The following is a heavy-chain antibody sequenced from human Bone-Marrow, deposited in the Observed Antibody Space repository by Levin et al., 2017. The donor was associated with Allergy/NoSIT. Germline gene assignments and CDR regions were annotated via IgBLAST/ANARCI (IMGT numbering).Heavy chain of an antibody. Sequence: KISCKASGGTFTNYAINWVRQAPGQGLEWMGGIIPIFGTPFYAEKFQGRVTIIADESTTTSHLELSSLRSEDTAIYYCASLGYCSGGSCFWPNDYGDSDGTWGQGTRVIVSS. CDR2: IIPIFGTP. CDR3: ASLGYCSGGSCFWPNDYGDSDGT. J-gene: IGHJ5*02. CDR1: GGTFTNYA. V-gene: IGHV1-69*01. D-gene: IGHD2-15*01.